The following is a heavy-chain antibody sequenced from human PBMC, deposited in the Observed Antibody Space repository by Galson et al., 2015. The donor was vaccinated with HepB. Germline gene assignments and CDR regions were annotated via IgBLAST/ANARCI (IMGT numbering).Heavy chain of an antibody. J-gene: IGHJ4*02. CDR2: INPSGGST. CDR1: GYTFTSYY. Sequence: QSGAEVKKPGESLKISCKASGYTFTSYYMHWVRQAPGQGLEWMGIINPSGGSTSYAQKFQGRVTMTRDTSTSTVYMELSSLRSEDTAVYYCARAHIVLMVYAGFDYWGQGTLVTVSS. V-gene: IGHV1-46*01. CDR3: ARAHIVLMVYAGFDY. D-gene: IGHD2-8*01.